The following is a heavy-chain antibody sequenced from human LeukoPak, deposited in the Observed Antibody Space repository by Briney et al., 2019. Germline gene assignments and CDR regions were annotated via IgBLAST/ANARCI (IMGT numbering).Heavy chain of an antibody. CDR1: AGTFSSYA. D-gene: IGHD1-26*01. CDR3: ARANSGRYKEFDY. CDR2: VIPIFGTA. Sequence: ASVKVSCKASAGTFSSYAISWVRQAPGEGLEWMGGVIPIFGTAKYAQKFQGRVTITADESTSTAYMELSSLSSEATAVYYCARANSGRYKEFDYWGQGTLVTVSS. J-gene: IGHJ4*02. V-gene: IGHV1-69*13.